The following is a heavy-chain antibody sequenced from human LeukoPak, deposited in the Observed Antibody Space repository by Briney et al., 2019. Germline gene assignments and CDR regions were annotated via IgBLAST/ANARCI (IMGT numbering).Heavy chain of an antibody. V-gene: IGHV4-34*01. CDR3: ARHAFDWLFGFDY. CDR1: GGSSSGYY. Sequence: SETLSLTCVLYGGSSSGYYWSWIRQPPGKGLEWIGEINHSRSTNYNPSLKSRVTISVDTSKNQFSLKLSSVTAADTAVYYCARHAFDWLFGFDYWGQGTLVTVSS. J-gene: IGHJ4*02. CDR2: INHSRST. D-gene: IGHD3-9*01.